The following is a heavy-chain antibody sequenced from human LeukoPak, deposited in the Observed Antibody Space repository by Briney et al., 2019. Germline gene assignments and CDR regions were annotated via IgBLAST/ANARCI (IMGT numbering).Heavy chain of an antibody. CDR2: ISAYNGNT. V-gene: IGHV1-18*01. J-gene: IGHJ5*02. CDR1: GYTFTSYG. D-gene: IGHD3-22*01. Sequence: ASVKVSCKASGYTFTSYGISWVRQAPGQGLEWMGWISAYNGNTNYAQKLQGRVTMTTDTSTSTAYMELSRLRSDDTAVYYCARDYYDSSGYYYRRWFDPWGQGTLVTVSS. CDR3: ARDYYDSSGYYYRRWFDP.